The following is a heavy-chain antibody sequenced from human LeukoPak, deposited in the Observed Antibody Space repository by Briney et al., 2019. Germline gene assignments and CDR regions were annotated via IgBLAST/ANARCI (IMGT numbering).Heavy chain of an antibody. CDR1: GYRFTSYW. Sequence: GESLKISCKGSGYRFTSYWIAWVRQMPGKGLEWMGIIHPGDSETRYSPSFQGQVTISADKSISTAYLQWSSLKASDTAVYYCARRQASGLMDVWGKGTTVTVSS. V-gene: IGHV5-51*01. D-gene: IGHD3-3*01. CDR2: IHPGDSET. J-gene: IGHJ6*03. CDR3: ARRQASGLMDV.